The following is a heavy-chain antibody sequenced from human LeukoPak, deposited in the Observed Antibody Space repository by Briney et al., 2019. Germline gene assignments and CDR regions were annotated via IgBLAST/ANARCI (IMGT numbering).Heavy chain of an antibody. Sequence: PSETLSLTCNVSGGSISNYYWSWIRQPPGKGLEWIGYMYYSGNTNYNPSLKSRVTTSVDSSKNQFSLKLSSVTAADTAVYYCARHTLVGARNAFDIWGQGTMVTVSS. CDR1: GGSISNYY. J-gene: IGHJ3*02. D-gene: IGHD1-26*01. V-gene: IGHV4-59*08. CDR3: ARHTLVGARNAFDI. CDR2: MYYSGNT.